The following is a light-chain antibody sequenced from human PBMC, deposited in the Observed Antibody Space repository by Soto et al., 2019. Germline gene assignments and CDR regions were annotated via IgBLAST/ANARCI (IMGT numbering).Light chain of an antibody. CDR1: SSNIGSNY. Sequence: QSVLTQPPSVSAAPGQTVTISCSGSSSNIGSNYVSWYQQLPGTAPKLLIYDINKRPSGIPDRFSGSKSGTSATLGITGLQTGDEADYYCGTWDSSLSALVFGGGTKLTVL. J-gene: IGLJ2*01. V-gene: IGLV1-51*01. CDR3: GTWDSSLSALV. CDR2: DIN.